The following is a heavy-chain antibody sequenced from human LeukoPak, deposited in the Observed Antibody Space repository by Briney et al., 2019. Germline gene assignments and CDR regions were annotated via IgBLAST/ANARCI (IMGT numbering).Heavy chain of an antibody. CDR3: ARVLYDFWSGSSPGAFDY. Sequence: PSETLSLTCTVSGGSISSYYWGWIRQPPGKGLEWIGSIYYSGSTYYNPSLKSRVTISVDTSKNQFSLKLSSVTAADTAVYYCARVLYDFWSGSSPGAFDYWGQGTLVTVSS. CDR2: IYYSGST. CDR1: GGSISSYY. V-gene: IGHV4-39*07. D-gene: IGHD3-3*01. J-gene: IGHJ4*02.